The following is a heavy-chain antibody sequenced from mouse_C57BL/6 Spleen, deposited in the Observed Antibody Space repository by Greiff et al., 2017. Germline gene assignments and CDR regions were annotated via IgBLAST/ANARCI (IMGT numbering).Heavy chain of an antibody. V-gene: IGHV1-55*01. J-gene: IGHJ1*03. CDR3: ADYYGSSDWYFDV. CDR2: ICPGSGST. D-gene: IGHD1-1*01. Sequence: QVQLQQSGAELVQPGASVKMSCKASGYTFTSYWITWVKQRPGKGLEWIGDICPGSGSTNYNEKFKSKATLTVDTSSSTAYMQLSSLTSEDSAVYYCADYYGSSDWYFDVWGTGTTVTVSS. CDR1: GYTFTSYW.